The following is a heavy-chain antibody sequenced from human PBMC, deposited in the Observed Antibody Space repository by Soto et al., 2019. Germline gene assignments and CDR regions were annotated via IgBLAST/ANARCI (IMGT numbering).Heavy chain of an antibody. J-gene: IGHJ4*02. CDR3: AKEYRGCLAY. Sequence: GGSLRLSCAASGFTFSSYGMHWVRQAPGKGLEWVAVISCDGSNKYYADSVKGRFTISRDNSKNTLYLQMNSLRAEDTAVYYCAKEYRGCLAYWGQGTLVTVSS. CDR2: ISCDGSNK. CDR1: GFTFSSYG. D-gene: IGHD3-3*01. V-gene: IGHV3-30*18.